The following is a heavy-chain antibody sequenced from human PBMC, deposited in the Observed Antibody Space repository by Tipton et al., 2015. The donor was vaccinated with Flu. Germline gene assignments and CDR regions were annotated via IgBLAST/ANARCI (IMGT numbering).Heavy chain of an antibody. J-gene: IGHJ4*02. CDR2: IYYSGST. Sequence: TLSLTCTVSGGSISSYYWSWIRQPPGKGLEWIGYIYYSGSTNYNPSLKSRVTISVDTSKNQFSLKLSSVTAADTAVYYCARQDPSPLRGSRFDYWGQGTLVTVSS. CDR3: ARQDPSPLRGSRFDY. V-gene: IGHV4-59*08. D-gene: IGHD3-10*01. CDR1: GGSISSYY.